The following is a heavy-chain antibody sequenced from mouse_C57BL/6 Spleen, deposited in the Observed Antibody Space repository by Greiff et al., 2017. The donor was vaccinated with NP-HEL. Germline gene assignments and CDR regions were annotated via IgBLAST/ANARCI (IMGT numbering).Heavy chain of an antibody. Sequence: QVQLQQPGAELVMPGASVKLSCKASGYTFTSYWMHWVKQRPGQGLEWIGEIDPSDSYTNYTQKFKGKSTLTVDKSSSTAYMQLSSLTSEDSAVYYCARIYYDYDGFAYGGQGTLVTASA. D-gene: IGHD2-4*01. J-gene: IGHJ3*01. V-gene: IGHV1-69*01. CDR1: GYTFTSYW. CDR3: ARIYYDYDGFAY. CDR2: IDPSDSYT.